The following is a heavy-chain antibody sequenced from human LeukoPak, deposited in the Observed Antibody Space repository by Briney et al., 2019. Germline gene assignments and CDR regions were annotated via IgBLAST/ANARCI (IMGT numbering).Heavy chain of an antibody. V-gene: IGHV3-48*03. CDR2: ISSSGSTI. Sequence: GGSLRLSCAASGFTFSSYEMNWVRQAPGKGLEWVSYISSSGSTIYYADSVKGRFTISRDNAKNSLYLQMNSLRAEDTAVYYCARDAQGVDWFDPWGQGTLVTVSS. CDR1: GFTFSSYE. J-gene: IGHJ5*02. CDR3: ARDAQGVDWFDP.